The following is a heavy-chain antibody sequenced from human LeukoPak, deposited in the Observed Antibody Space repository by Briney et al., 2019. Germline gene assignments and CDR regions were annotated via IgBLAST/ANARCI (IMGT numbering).Heavy chain of an antibody. D-gene: IGHD5-18*01. CDR3: TRDPDTSSKVDY. CDR2: IDSSGTVL. V-gene: IGHV3-11*01. J-gene: IGHJ4*02. CDR1: GFTFSDHY. Sequence: PGGFLRLSCAASGFTFSDHYMSWIRQTPGKGLEWVSYIDSSGTVLYNADSVKGRFTISRDNAKNSLFLQMNSLRAEDTAVYFCTRDPDTSSKVDYWGQGTLVTVSS.